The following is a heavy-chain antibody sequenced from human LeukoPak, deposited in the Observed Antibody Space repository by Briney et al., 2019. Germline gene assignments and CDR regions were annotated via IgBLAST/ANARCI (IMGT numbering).Heavy chain of an antibody. CDR2: IYHSGST. Sequence: PSETLSLTCTVSGYSISSGYYWGWLRQPPGKGLEWIGSIYHSGSTYYNPSLKSRVTISVDTSKNQFSLKLSSVTAADTAVYYCARDEGWFDPWGQGTLVTVSS. J-gene: IGHJ5*02. V-gene: IGHV4-38-2*02. CDR1: GYSISSGYY. CDR3: ARDEGWFDP.